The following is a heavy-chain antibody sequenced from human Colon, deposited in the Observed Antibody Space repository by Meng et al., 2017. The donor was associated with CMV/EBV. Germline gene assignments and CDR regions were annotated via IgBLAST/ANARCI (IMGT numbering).Heavy chain of an antibody. CDR3: AREIWSGSLYNWFDP. CDR1: GGPLSGYH. J-gene: IGHJ5*02. CDR2: INHNGIT. V-gene: IGHV4-34*01. Sequence: VSGGPLSGYHWSWIRQAPGKDLEWIGDINHNGITKYNPSLKSRLTISVDMSENEFSLRLTSVTAADTAVYYCAREIWSGSLYNWFDPWGQGTLVTVSS. D-gene: IGHD3-3*01.